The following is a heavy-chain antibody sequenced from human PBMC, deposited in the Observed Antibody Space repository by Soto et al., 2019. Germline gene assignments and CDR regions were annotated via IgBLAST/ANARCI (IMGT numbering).Heavy chain of an antibody. CDR1: GGSVSSGGSY. CDR3: ARSNGRFLEWLLTHDALDI. J-gene: IGHJ3*02. Sequence: QVQLQESGPGLVKPSETLSLTCTVSGGSVSSGGSYWSWIRQPQVKGLEWIGYIYYSGSTNYNPSLKSRVTISVDTSKNQFSLTLSSVTAADTSVYYCARSNGRFLEWLLTHDALDIWGQGTMVTVSS. D-gene: IGHD3-3*01. V-gene: IGHV4-61*08. CDR2: IYYSGST.